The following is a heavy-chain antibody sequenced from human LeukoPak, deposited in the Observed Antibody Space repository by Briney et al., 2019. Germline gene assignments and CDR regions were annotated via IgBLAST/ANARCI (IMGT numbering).Heavy chain of an antibody. CDR2: IKQAGSEK. CDR1: GFTFSSYW. CDR3: ARVWGPKPDMPAINDHVYYYMDV. J-gene: IGHJ6*03. D-gene: IGHD5-24*01. V-gene: IGHV3-7*01. Sequence: GGSLRLSCAASGFTFSSYWMSWVRQASGKGLEWVANIKQAGSEKYYVDSVKGRFIISRDNAKNSLHLQMNTLRAEDTAVYYCARVWGPKPDMPAINDHVYYYMDVWGKGTTVTVSS.